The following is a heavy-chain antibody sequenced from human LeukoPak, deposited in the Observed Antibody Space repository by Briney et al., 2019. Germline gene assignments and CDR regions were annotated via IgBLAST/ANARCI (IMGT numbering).Heavy chain of an antibody. CDR1: GFTFNSYA. Sequence: PAGTLRLSCAASGFTFNSYAMSWVRQAPGKGLEWVSAISGSGGSTYYADSVKGRFTISRDNSKNTLYLQMNSLRADDTAVYYCAKDTAATVPGAFDIWGQGTMVTVSS. D-gene: IGHD2-15*01. CDR3: AKDTAATVPGAFDI. V-gene: IGHV3-23*01. CDR2: ISGSGGST. J-gene: IGHJ3*02.